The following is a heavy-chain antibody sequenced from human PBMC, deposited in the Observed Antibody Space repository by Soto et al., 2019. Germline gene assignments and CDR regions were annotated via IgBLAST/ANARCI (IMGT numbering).Heavy chain of an antibody. D-gene: IGHD6-13*01. Sequence: SETLSLTCTVSGGSISSGDYYWSWIRQPPGKGLEWIGYICYSGSTYYNPSLKSRVTISVDTSKNQFSLKLISVTAADTAVYYCARRDSSSWYWSYWGQGTLVTVPS. CDR1: GGSISSGDYY. CDR3: ARRDSSSWYWSY. V-gene: IGHV4-30-4*01. J-gene: IGHJ4*02. CDR2: ICYSGST.